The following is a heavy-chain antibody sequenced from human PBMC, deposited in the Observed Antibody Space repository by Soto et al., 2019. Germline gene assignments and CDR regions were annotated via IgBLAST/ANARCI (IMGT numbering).Heavy chain of an antibody. Sequence: SETLSLTCAVSCGSISSSNWWSWVRQPPGKGLEWIGEIYHSGSTNYNPSLKSRVTISVDKSKNQFSLKLSSVTAADTAVYYCARDPPPYSSSWYSDDSSGYKDNWFDPWGQGTLVTVSS. CDR2: IYHSGST. CDR1: CGSISSSNW. D-gene: IGHD6-13*01. J-gene: IGHJ5*02. CDR3: ARDPPPYSSSWYSDDSSGYKDNWFDP. V-gene: IGHV4-4*02.